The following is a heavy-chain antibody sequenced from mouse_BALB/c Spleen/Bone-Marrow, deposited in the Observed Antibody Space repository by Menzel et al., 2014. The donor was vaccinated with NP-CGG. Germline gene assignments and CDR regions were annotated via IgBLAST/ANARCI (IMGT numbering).Heavy chain of an antibody. Sequence: QVQLQQSGAELVRPGSSVKISCKASGYAFSTYWMNWVKQGPGQGLEWIGQIYPGDGDTNYNGKFKGKATLTADKSSSTAYMQLSSLTSEDSAIYFCARGLRAYWGQGTLVTVSA. CDR1: GYAFSTYW. V-gene: IGHV1-80*01. CDR2: IYPGDGDT. CDR3: ARGLRAY. J-gene: IGHJ3*01.